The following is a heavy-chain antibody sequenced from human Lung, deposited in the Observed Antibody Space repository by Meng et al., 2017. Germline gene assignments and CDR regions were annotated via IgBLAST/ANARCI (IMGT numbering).Heavy chain of an antibody. CDR3: ARGEGYCTNGVCSPGY. J-gene: IGHJ4*02. CDR2: INAGNGNT. D-gene: IGHD2-8*01. Sequence: QVQLVQSGAEAKKPGASVKVPCKASGYTFTSYAMHWVRQAPGQRLEWMGWINAGNGNTKYSQKFQGRVTITRDTSASTAYMELSSLRSEDTAVYYCARGEGYCTNGVCSPGYWGQGTLVTVSS. CDR1: GYTFTSYA. V-gene: IGHV1-3*01.